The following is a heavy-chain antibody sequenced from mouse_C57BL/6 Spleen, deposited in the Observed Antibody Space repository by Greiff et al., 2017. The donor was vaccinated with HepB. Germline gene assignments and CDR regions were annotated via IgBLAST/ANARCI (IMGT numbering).Heavy chain of an antibody. CDR2: IWGVGST. J-gene: IGHJ4*01. CDR1: GFSLTSYG. CDR3: ASEGNEGAMDY. Sequence: VMLVESGPGLVAPSQSLSITCTVSGFSLTSYGVDWVRQSPGKGLEWLGVIWGVGSTNYNSALKSRLSISKDNSKSQVFLKMNSLQTDDTAMYYCASEGNEGAMDYWGQGTSVTVSS. V-gene: IGHV2-6*01. D-gene: IGHD2-1*01.